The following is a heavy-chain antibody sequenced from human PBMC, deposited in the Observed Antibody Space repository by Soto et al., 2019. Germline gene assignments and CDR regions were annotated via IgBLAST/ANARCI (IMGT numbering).Heavy chain of an antibody. V-gene: IGHV3-21*06. Sequence: EVQLLESGGGLVQPGGSLRLSCAASGVTFTRYSMNWVRQAPGKGLEWVSSISSTTNYIYYGDSMKGRFTISRDNAKNSLYLEMNSLRAEDTAVYYCARESEDLTSNFDYWGQGTLVTVSS. CDR3: ARESEDLTSNFDY. CDR2: ISSTTNYI. CDR1: GVTFTRYS. J-gene: IGHJ4*02.